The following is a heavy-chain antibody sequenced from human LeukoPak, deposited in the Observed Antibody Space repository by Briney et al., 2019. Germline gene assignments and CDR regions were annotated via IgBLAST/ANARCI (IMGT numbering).Heavy chain of an antibody. CDR3: AREDFSGYDEFRPWSD. D-gene: IGHD5-12*01. J-gene: IGHJ4*02. V-gene: IGHV3-30-3*01. CDR1: GFTFSSYA. Sequence: GGSLRLSCAASGFTFSSYAMHWVRQAPGKGLEWVAVISYDGSNKYYADSVKGRFTISRDNSKNTLYLQMNSLRAEDTAVYYCAREDFSGYDEFRPWSDWGQGTLVTVSS. CDR2: ISYDGSNK.